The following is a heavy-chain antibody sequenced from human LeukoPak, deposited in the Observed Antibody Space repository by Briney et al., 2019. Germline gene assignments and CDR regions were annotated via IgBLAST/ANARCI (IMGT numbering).Heavy chain of an antibody. V-gene: IGHV1-18*01. CDR1: GYTSSNYG. CDR3: ARDVPGSIGTTARFDP. J-gene: IGHJ5*02. D-gene: IGHD1-1*01. Sequence: GASVKVSCKSSGYTSSNYGISWMRQAPGQGLEWMGWISTHNGNTNYAPKFRGRVTMTTDKSTSTTYMELRSLTSDDTAVYYCARDVPGSIGTTARFDPWGQGTLVTVSS. CDR2: ISTHNGNT.